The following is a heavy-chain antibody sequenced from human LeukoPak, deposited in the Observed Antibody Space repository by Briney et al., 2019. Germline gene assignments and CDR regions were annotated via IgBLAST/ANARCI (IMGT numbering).Heavy chain of an antibody. J-gene: IGHJ3*02. CDR2: IYTSGST. V-gene: IGHV4-61*02. Sequence: SQTLSLTCTVSGGSISSGSYYWSWIRQPAGKGLEWIGRIYTSGSTNYNPSLKSRVTISVDTSKNQFSLELSSVTAADTAVYYCARDSYCSSTSCYDAFDIWGQGTMVTVSS. CDR3: ARDSYCSSTSCYDAFDI. CDR1: GGSISSGSYY. D-gene: IGHD2-2*01.